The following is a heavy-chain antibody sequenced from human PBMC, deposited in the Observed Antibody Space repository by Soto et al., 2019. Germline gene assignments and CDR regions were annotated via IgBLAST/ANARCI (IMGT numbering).Heavy chain of an antibody. J-gene: IGHJ4*02. V-gene: IGHV3-15*07. CDR2: IKTKSEGGTT. CDR3: TTNFPMVRGL. CDR1: GFIFSNAR. D-gene: IGHD3-10*01. Sequence: GGSLRLSCAASGFIFSNARMHWVRQAPGQGLEWVGRIKTKSEGGTTDHAGPVKGRFTISRDDSQNTLYLQLNSLKTEDTGVYYCTTNFPMVRGLWGQGTLVTVSS.